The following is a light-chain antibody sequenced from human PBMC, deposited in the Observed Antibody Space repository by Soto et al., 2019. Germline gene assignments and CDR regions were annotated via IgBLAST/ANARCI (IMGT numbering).Light chain of an antibody. Sequence: QSVLTQPASVSGSPGQSITISCTGTSSDVGSYNLVSWYQQHPGKAPKLMIYEDNKRPSGVSNRFSGSKSGNTASLTISGLQAEDEAHYYCCSYGPISTVVFGGGTKLTVL. V-gene: IGLV2-23*01. CDR1: SSDVGSYNL. CDR3: CSYGPISTVV. CDR2: EDN. J-gene: IGLJ3*02.